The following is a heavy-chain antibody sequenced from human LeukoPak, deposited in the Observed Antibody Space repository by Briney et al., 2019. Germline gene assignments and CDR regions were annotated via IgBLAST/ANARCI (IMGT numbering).Heavy chain of an antibody. D-gene: IGHD5-18*01. Sequence: SETPSLTCTVSGGSISSGSYYWGWIRQPPGKGLEWIGSIYYSGSTYYNPSLKSRVTTSVDTSKNQFSLKLSSVTAADTAVYYCARLWQNHYYGMDVWGQGTTVTVSS. J-gene: IGHJ6*02. CDR1: GGSISSGSYY. CDR2: IYYSGST. CDR3: ARLWQNHYYGMDV. V-gene: IGHV4-39*01.